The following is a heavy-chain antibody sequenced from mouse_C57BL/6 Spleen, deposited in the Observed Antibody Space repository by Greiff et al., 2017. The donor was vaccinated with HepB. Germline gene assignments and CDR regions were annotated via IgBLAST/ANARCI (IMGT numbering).Heavy chain of an antibody. Sequence: QVQLKQSGAELVKPGASVKISCKASGYAFSSYWMNWVKQRPGKGLEWIGQIYRGGGDTNYNGKFKGKATLTADKSSSTAYMQLSSLTAEDSAVYVCARGAYGGSYFDVWGTGATVTVSS. D-gene: IGHD1-1*01. CDR2: IYRGGGDT. V-gene: IGHV1-80*01. J-gene: IGHJ1*03. CDR3: ARGAYGGSYFDV. CDR1: GYAFSSYW.